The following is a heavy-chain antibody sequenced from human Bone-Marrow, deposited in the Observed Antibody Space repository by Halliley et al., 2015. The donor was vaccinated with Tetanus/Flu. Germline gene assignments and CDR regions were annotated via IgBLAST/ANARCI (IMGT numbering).Heavy chain of an antibody. CDR2: ISVYNGRT. Sequence: QVQLVQSGAEVKKPGVSVKVSCKASGYTFTNNGINWVRQAPGQGLEWMGWISVYNGRTNFAQNFQGRITMTTDTSTSTAYMELRGLRSDDTAVYYCARERRAVAGTPFDYWGQGTLLTVSS. V-gene: IGHV1-18*04. D-gene: IGHD6-19*01. CDR3: ARERRAVAGTPFDY. J-gene: IGHJ4*02. CDR1: GYTFTNNG.